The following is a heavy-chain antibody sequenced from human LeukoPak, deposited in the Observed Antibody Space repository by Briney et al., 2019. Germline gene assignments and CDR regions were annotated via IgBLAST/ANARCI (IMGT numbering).Heavy chain of an antibody. CDR2: IIPILGIA. Sequence: SVKVSCKASGGTFSSYAISWVRQAPGQGLEWMGRIIPILGIANYAQKFQGRVTITADKSTSTAYMELSSLRSEDTAVYYCARDPRYYFDYWGQGTLVTVPS. J-gene: IGHJ4*02. V-gene: IGHV1-69*04. CDR1: GGTFSSYA. CDR3: ARDPRYYFDY.